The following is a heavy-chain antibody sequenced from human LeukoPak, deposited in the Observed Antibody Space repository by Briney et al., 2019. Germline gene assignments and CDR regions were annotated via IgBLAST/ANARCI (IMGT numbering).Heavy chain of an antibody. CDR2: IYYSGST. CDR3: AGGSGSYYYYGMDV. D-gene: IGHD3-10*01. Sequence: SETLSLTCTVSGGSVSSGSYYWSWIRQPPGMGLEGSGYIYYSGSTNYNPSLKSRVTISVDTSKNQFSLKLSSVTAADTAVYYCAGGSGSYYYYGMDVWGKGTTVTVSS. CDR1: GGSVSSGSYY. J-gene: IGHJ6*04. V-gene: IGHV4-61*01.